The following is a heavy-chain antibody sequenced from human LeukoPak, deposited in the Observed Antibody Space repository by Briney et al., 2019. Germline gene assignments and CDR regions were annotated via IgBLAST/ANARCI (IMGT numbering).Heavy chain of an antibody. V-gene: IGHV1-18*03. CDR3: ARDRVYDYSNPRGFDY. Sequence: ASVKVSCKASGYPFTSFGISWVRQAPGQWLEWMGWISGYNGKTNYAQNLQGRVTMTTDTSTSTAYVELGSLRSDDMAVYYCARDRVYDYSNPRGFDYWGQGTLVTVSS. D-gene: IGHD4-11*01. CDR2: ISGYNGKT. CDR1: GYPFTSFG. J-gene: IGHJ4*02.